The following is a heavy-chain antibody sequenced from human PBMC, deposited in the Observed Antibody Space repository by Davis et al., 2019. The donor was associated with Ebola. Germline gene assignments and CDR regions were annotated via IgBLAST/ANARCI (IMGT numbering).Heavy chain of an antibody. D-gene: IGHD2-15*01. J-gene: IGHJ4*02. V-gene: IGHV3-74*01. CDR2: INSDGSST. CDR1: GFTFSSYW. Sequence: LSLTCAASGFTFSSYWMHWVRQAPGKGLVWVSRINSDGSSTSYADSVKGRFTISRDNAKNTLYLQMNSLRAEDTAVYYCAREGYCSGGSCYYFDYWGQGTLVTVSS. CDR3: AREGYCSGGSCYYFDY.